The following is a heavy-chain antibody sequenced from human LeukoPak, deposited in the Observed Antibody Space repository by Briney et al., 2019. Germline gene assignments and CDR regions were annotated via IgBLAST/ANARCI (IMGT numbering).Heavy chain of an antibody. CDR1: GYTFTSYY. Sequence: ASXXXXCKASGYTFTSYYMHWVRQAPGQGSEGMGIIKPSGGSTSYEQKFQGRVTINRDTAKRTEYMEMRSLRYENRGVYYCARAFSLTSFDPWGQGTLVTVSS. CDR3: ARAFSLTSFDP. D-gene: IGHD3-3*01. J-gene: IGHJ5*02. CDR2: IKPSGGST. V-gene: IGHV1-46*03.